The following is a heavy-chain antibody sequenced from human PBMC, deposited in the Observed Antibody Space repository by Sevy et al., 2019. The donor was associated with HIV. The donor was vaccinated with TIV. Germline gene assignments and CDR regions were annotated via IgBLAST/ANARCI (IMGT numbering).Heavy chain of an antibody. J-gene: IGHJ6*02. CDR1: GYTFTGYY. Sequence: ASVKVSCKASGYTFTGYYMHWVRQAPGQGLEWMGWINPNSGGTNYAQKFQGRVTMTRDTSISTAYMELSRLGSDDTAVYYCARVWLVAASYYYYGMDVWGQGTTVTVSS. D-gene: IGHD5-12*01. CDR2: INPNSGGT. V-gene: IGHV1-2*02. CDR3: ARVWLVAASYYYYGMDV.